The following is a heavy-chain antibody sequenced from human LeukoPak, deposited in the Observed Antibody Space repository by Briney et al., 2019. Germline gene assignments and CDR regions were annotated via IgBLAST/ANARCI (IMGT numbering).Heavy chain of an antibody. CDR1: GGPISSYY. D-gene: IGHD3-3*01. Sequence: SETLSLTCTVSGGPISSYYWSWIRQPAGKGLEWIGRIYTSGSTNYNPSLKSRVTMSVDTSKNQFSLKLSSVTAADTAVYYCARESRSRDFWSGYSPFDYWGQGTLVTVSS. J-gene: IGHJ4*02. V-gene: IGHV4-4*07. CDR2: IYTSGST. CDR3: ARESRSRDFWSGYSPFDY.